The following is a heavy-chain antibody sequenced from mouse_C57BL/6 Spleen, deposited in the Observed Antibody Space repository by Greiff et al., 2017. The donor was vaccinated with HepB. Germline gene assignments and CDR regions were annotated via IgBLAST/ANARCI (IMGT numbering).Heavy chain of an antibody. CDR2: ISDGGSYT. D-gene: IGHD3-2*02. J-gene: IGHJ3*01. CDR3: ARDEEAQAPFAY. V-gene: IGHV5-4*01. Sequence: DVQLQESGGGLVKPGGSLKLSCAASGFTFSSYAMSWVRQTPEKRLEWVATISDGGSYTYYPDNVKGRFTISRDNAKNNLYLQMSHLKSEDTAMYYCARDEEAQAPFAYWGQGTLVTVSA. CDR1: GFTFSSYA.